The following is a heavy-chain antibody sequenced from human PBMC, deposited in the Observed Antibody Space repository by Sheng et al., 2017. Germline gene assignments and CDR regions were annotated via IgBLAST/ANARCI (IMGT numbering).Heavy chain of an antibody. V-gene: IGHV3-21*01. D-gene: IGHD6-19*01. CDR2: ISSSSSYI. J-gene: IGHJ4*02. CDR3: ARGSPQQWLVLYWGYFDY. CDR1: GFTFSSYS. Sequence: EVQLVESGGGLVKPGGSLRLSCAASGFTFSSYSMNWVRQAPGKGLEWVSSISSSSSYIYYADSVKGRFTISRDNAKNSLYLQMNSLIAEDTAVYYCARGSPQQWLVLYWGYFDYWGQGTLVTVSS.